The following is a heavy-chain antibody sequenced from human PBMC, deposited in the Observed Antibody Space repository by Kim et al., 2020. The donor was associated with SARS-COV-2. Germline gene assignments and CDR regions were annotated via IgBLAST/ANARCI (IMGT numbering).Heavy chain of an antibody. CDR3: ASSPVYSSSWYYFDY. J-gene: IGHJ4*02. D-gene: IGHD6-13*01. Sequence: GGSLRLSCAASGFIVSSTYMSWVRQAPGKGLEWVSVIYSGGTTYYVDSVKGRFTISRDTSKNTLYLQMTSLRGEDTAVYYCASSPVYSSSWYYFDYWGQRTLVPVSS. V-gene: IGHV3-53*01. CDR2: IYSGGTT. CDR1: GFIVSSTY.